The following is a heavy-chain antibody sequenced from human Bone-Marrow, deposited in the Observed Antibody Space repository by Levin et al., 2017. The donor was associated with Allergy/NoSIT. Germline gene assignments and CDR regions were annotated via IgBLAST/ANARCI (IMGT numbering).Heavy chain of an antibody. CDR2: IDTTGSA. V-gene: IGHV4-4*07. CDR1: GPSSY. J-gene: IGHJ3*01. Sequence: GSLRLSCTVSGPSSYWSWIRQSAGKGLEWIGRIDTTGSASYNPSLQSRVTMSLDTSKKQLSLTLISVTAADTAMYFCARDSEGVGLNWGGPGSFDVWGQGTMVTVSS. CDR3: ARDSEGVGLNWGGPGSFDV. D-gene: IGHD7-27*01.